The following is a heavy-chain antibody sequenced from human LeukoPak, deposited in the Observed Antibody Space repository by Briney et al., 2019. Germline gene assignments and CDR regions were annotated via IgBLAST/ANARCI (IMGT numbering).Heavy chain of an antibody. CDR1: GGSVRSGNYY. J-gene: IGHJ6*02. CDR3: ARDPSRATKPYYYYYGMDV. CDR2: IYYSGST. Sequence: PSETLSLTCTVSGGSVRSGNYYWSWIRQPPGKGLEWIGYIYYSGSTNYNPSLKSRAIISVDTSKSQFSLKLRSVTAADTAVYYCARDPSRATKPYYYYYGMDVWGQGTTVTVSS. D-gene: IGHD5-24*01. V-gene: IGHV4-61*01.